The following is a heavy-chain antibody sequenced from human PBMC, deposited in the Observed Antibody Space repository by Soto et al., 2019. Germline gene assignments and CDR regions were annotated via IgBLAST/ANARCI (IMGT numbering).Heavy chain of an antibody. D-gene: IGHD3-10*01. J-gene: IGHJ3*02. CDR2: IIPIFGTA. CDR3: ARGYYGSGSYADAFDI. Sequence: QVQLVQSGAEVKKPGSSVKVSCKASGGTFSSFAISWVRQAPGQGLEWMGGIIPIFGTANYAQKFQGRVTITADKSTSTAYMELSSLRSEDTAVYYCARGYYGSGSYADAFDIWGQGTMVTVSS. CDR1: GGTFSSFA. V-gene: IGHV1-69*06.